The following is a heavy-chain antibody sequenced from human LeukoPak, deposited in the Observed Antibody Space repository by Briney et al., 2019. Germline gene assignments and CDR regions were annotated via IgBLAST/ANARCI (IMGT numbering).Heavy chain of an antibody. CDR2: ISWNSGTR. CDR1: GFTFHDYA. Sequence: GGSLRLSCADPGFTFHDYAMHWVRQAPGKGLERVSGISWNSGTRVYADSVKGRFTISRDNAKNSLYLQMDSLRAADMVFYYGAKDRTEGLLDAFDIWGQGTMVTVSS. J-gene: IGHJ3*02. V-gene: IGHV3-9*03. CDR3: AKDRTEGLLDAFDI. D-gene: IGHD1-14*01.